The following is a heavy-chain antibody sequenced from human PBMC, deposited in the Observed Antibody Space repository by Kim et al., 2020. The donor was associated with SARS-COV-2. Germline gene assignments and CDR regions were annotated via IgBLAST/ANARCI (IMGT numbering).Heavy chain of an antibody. V-gene: IGHV4-59*11. J-gene: IGHJ3*01. CDR1: GGSISNHY. CDR2: IDYSGGT. CDR3: ARDPPGPDYSFDL. D-gene: IGHD5-12*01. Sequence: SETLSLTCIVSGGSISNHYWSWIRQTPGKGLEWIGYIDYSGGTNSNPSLKSRVTISLDTSKNQFSLKLSSVTAADTAVYYCARDPPGPDYSFDLWGQGQWSPSLQ.